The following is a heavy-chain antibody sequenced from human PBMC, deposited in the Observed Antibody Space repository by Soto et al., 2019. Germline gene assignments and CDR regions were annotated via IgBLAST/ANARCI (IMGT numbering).Heavy chain of an antibody. Sequence: PGGSLRLSCEASGFSFSTYSMHWVRQAPGKGLEWVSTVSVSGGTTYYADSLKGRFTISRDNSKKTVYLQMNRLRADDTAIYYCAKGLYYYDSSGYRLFDYWGQGTLVTVSS. D-gene: IGHD3-22*01. CDR1: GFSFSTYS. CDR2: VSVSGGTT. V-gene: IGHV3-23*01. CDR3: AKGLYYYDSSGYRLFDY. J-gene: IGHJ4*02.